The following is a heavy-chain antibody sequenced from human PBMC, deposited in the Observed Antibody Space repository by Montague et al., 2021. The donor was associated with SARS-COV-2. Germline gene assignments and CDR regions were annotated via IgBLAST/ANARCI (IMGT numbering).Heavy chain of an antibody. V-gene: IGHV6-1*01. CDR2: TYYRSKWDS. D-gene: IGHD3-9*01. CDR1: GDSASNKSAA. J-gene: IGHJ3*02. Sequence: CAISGDSASNKSAAWNWIRQSPSRGLEWLGRTYYRSKWDSDYAESVKRRLVITPDTSTNQVSLQLNSVIPEDTAVYFCASSGITLTGLDAFDIWGQGTMVTVSS. CDR3: ASSGITLTGLDAFDI.